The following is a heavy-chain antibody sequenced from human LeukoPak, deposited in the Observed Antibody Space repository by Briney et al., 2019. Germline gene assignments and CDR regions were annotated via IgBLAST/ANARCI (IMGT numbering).Heavy chain of an antibody. V-gene: IGHV3-7*01. D-gene: IGHD2-8*01. J-gene: IGHJ5*02. CDR2: IKQDGSEK. CDR3: ARGGYCTNGVCYGWFDP. CDR1: GFTFNSYW. Sequence: GGSLRLSCAASGFTFNSYWMSWVRQAPGKGLEWVAHIKQDGSEKYYVDSVKGRFTISRDNAKNSLYLQMNSLRAEDTAVYYCARGGYCTNGVCYGWFDPWGQGTLVTVSS.